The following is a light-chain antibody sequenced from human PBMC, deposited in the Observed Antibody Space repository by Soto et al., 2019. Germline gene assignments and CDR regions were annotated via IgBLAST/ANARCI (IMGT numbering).Light chain of an antibody. Sequence: EIVMTQSPATLSVSPGEGATLSCRATQNINKNLAWYQQKSGQAPRLLVHGASARATGIPARFVGSGSGTEFTISISSLQSEDFAVYYCQQYENWPRTFGQGTKVDIK. CDR3: QQYENWPRT. J-gene: IGKJ1*01. CDR1: QNINKN. CDR2: GAS. V-gene: IGKV3-15*01.